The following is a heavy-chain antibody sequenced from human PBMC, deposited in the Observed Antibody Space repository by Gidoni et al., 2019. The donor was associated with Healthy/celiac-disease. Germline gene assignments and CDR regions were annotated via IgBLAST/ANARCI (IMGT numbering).Heavy chain of an antibody. D-gene: IGHD1-26*01. J-gene: IGHJ3*02. V-gene: IGHV4-61*02. CDR1: GGPISSGSYY. CDR3: ARERVGALDAFDI. CDR2: IYTSGST. Sequence: QVQLQESGPGLVKPSQTLSLTCPVSGGPISSGSYYWSWIRQPAGKGLEWIGRIYTSGSTNYNPSLKGRVTISVDTSKNQFSLKLSSVTAADTAVYYCARERVGALDAFDIWGQGTMVTVSS.